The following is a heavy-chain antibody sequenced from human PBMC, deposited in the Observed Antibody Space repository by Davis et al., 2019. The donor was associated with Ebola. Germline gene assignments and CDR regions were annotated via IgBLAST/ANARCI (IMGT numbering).Heavy chain of an antibody. CDR1: GFTFSDSY. J-gene: IGHJ6*04. CDR2: ISVRGGST. D-gene: IGHD3-3*01. CDR3: AKSGLSFGVVKYHYGMDV. Sequence: GESLKISCAASGFTFSDSYMTWIRQAPGKGPEWVSAISVRGGSTYYADSVKGRFTISRDNSKNTLYLQMNSLRAEDTAVYYCAKSGLSFGVVKYHYGMDVWGKGTTVTVSS. V-gene: IGHV3-23*01.